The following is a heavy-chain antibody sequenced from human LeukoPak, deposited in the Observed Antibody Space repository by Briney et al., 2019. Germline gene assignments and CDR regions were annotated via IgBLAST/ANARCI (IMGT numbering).Heavy chain of an antibody. J-gene: IGHJ6*02. Sequence: PGRSLRLSCTASGFTFGEYAMSWVRQAPGKGLEWVGFIRSKAYGGTTEYAASVKGRFTISRDDSKSIAYLQMNSLKTEDTAVYYCTRVVAAAGPGLYYYYYGMDVWCQGTTVTVSS. CDR3: TRVVAAAGPGLYYYYYGMDV. V-gene: IGHV3-49*04. CDR1: GFTFGEYA. CDR2: IRSKAYGGTT. D-gene: IGHD6-13*01.